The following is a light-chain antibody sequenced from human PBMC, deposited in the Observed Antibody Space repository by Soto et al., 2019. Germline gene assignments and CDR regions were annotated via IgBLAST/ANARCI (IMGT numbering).Light chain of an antibody. V-gene: IGKV1-5*01. CDR1: QSISSW. CDR3: QQASSFPPT. J-gene: IGKJ5*01. Sequence: DIQMTQSPSTLSAPVGDRVTITCRASQSISSWLAWYQQKPGKAPKLLIYDASSLESGVPSRFSGSGSGTEFTLTISSLQPEDFATYYCQQASSFPPTLGQGTRLEIK. CDR2: DAS.